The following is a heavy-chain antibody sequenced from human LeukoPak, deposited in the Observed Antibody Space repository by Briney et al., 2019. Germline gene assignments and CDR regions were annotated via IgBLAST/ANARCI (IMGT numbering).Heavy chain of an antibody. V-gene: IGHV4-34*01. J-gene: IGHJ6*03. CDR1: GGSFSDYY. CDR2: MSPGGSS. Sequence: PSETLSLTCAVYGGSFSDYYWTWIRQTPGKGLEWIGEMSPGGSSNYNPSLKSRVTISVGTSKNQFSLKLRSVTAADTAVYYCARGRQDVNMILVVMAGVSYYLDVWSKGTTVTVS. CDR3: ARGRQDVNMILVVMAGVSYYLDV. D-gene: IGHD3-22*01.